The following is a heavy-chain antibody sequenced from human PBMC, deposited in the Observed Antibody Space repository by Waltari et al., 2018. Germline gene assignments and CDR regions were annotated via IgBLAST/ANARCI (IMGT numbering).Heavy chain of an antibody. Sequence: EVQLVESGGGLVQPGGSLRLSCAASGFTFSSYWMHWVRQAPGKGRVVVSRINMYGRSTSYADSVKGRFTIARDNAKNTLYLQMNSLRADDTAVYYCAREYLSGPPEGYWGQGTLVTVSS. D-gene: IGHD5-12*01. CDR1: GFTFSSYW. V-gene: IGHV3-74*01. CDR3: AREYLSGPPEGY. CDR2: INMYGRST. J-gene: IGHJ4*02.